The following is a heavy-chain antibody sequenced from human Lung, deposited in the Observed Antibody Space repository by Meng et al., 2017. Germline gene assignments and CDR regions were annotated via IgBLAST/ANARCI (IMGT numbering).Heavy chain of an antibody. Sequence: GGSLRLSCAASGFTFSDYYMSWIRQAPGKGLEWVSYISSSGSTIYYADFVKGRFTISRDNAKNSLYLQMNSLRAEDTAVYYCARDGTLQYDSSGYYYSTSFDYWGQGTLVTVSS. CDR3: ARDGTLQYDSSGYYYSTSFDY. V-gene: IGHV3-11*01. J-gene: IGHJ4*02. CDR1: GFTFSDYY. D-gene: IGHD3-22*01. CDR2: ISSSGSTI.